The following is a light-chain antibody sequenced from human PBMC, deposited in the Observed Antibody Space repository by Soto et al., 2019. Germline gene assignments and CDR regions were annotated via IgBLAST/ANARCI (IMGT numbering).Light chain of an antibody. Sequence: DIRMTQSPSTLSASVGDRVTITCRASQCISNWLARYQQKPGKAPKLLIYDASSLESGVPSRFSGSASGTEFTLTISRLQPDDFATYYFQHYETDPITFGQGTRRE. CDR3: QHYETDPIT. CDR1: QCISNW. V-gene: IGKV1-5*01. J-gene: IGKJ5*01. CDR2: DAS.